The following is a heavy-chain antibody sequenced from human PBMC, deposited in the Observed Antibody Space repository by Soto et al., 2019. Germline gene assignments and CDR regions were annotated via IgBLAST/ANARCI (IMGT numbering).Heavy chain of an antibody. CDR1: GGTFSSYA. V-gene: IGHV1-69*01. CDR2: IIPIFGTA. J-gene: IGHJ4*02. D-gene: IGHD1-26*01. CDR3: ARDRRVRYSGSSYFDY. Sequence: QVQLVQSGAEVKKPGSSVKVSCKASGGTFSSYAISWVRQAPGQGLEWMGGIIPIFGTANYAPKFQGRVTITADESTSTGYMELSSLRSEDTAVYYCARDRRVRYSGSSYFDYWGQGTLVTVSS.